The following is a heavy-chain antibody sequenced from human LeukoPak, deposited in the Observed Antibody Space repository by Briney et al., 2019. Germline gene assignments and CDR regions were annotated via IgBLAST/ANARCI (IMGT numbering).Heavy chain of an antibody. V-gene: IGHV4-39*07. CDR3: ARGYPYGYYYYYGMDV. D-gene: IGHD4-17*01. CDR2: IYYSGST. Sequence: NPSETLSLTCTVSGGSISSSSYYWGWIRQPPGKGLEWIGSIYYSGSTYYNPSLKSRVTISVDTSKNQFSLRLSSVTAADTAVYYCARGYPYGYYYYYGMDVWGKGTTVTVSS. J-gene: IGHJ6*04. CDR1: GGSISSSSYY.